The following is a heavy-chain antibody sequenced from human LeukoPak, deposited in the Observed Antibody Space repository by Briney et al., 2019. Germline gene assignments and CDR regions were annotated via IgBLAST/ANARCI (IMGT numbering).Heavy chain of an antibody. D-gene: IGHD3-9*01. V-gene: IGHV3-30*02. CDR1: GFTFSSYG. CDR2: IRYDGSNK. J-gene: IGHJ3*02. Sequence: GGSLRLSCAASGFTFSSYGMHWVRQAPGKGLEWVAFIRYDGSNKYYADSVKGRFTISRDNSKNTLYLQMNSLRAKDTAVYYCAKDFLPYYDILTGYSHDAFDIWGQGTMVTVSS. CDR3: AKDFLPYYDILTGYSHDAFDI.